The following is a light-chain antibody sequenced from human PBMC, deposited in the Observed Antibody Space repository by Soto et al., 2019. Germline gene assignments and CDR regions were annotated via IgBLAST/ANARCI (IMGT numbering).Light chain of an antibody. CDR3: QQYNNWPSWT. V-gene: IGKV3-15*01. CDR1: QSVNYN. J-gene: IGKJ1*01. CDR2: ITS. Sequence: IVLTQSPATPSVSPGERATLSCRASQSVNYNLAWYQQKPGHAPRLLIYITSTRATGIPARFSGSGSGTEFTLTISSLQSEDSAVYYCQQYNNWPSWTFGQGTKVDNK.